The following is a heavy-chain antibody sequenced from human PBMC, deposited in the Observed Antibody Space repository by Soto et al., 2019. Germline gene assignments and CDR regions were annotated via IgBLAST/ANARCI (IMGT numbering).Heavy chain of an antibody. Sequence: ASVKVSCKASGYTFTGYYMHWVRQAPGQGLEWMGWINPNSGGTNYAQKFQGRVTMTRDTSISTAYMELSRLRSDDTTVYYCARGVYYYYGMDVWGQGTTVTVSS. CDR3: ARGVYYYYGMDV. V-gene: IGHV1-2*02. CDR1: GYTFTGYY. J-gene: IGHJ6*02. D-gene: IGHD6-13*01. CDR2: INPNSGGT.